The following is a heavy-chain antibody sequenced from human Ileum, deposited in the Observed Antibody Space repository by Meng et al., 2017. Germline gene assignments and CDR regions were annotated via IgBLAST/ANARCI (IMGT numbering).Heavy chain of an antibody. J-gene: IGHJ3*01. V-gene: IGHV3-30*04. CDR2: ISHDARHE. D-gene: IGHD5-18*01. Sequence: GGSLRLSCVASGFTFGLYSMHWVRRAPGKGLEWVAVISHDARHEFYADSGKGRFTISRDNSKNMLYLQLNSLRPEDTGLYYCARIGRGFSYGNGIEDWGQGTMVTVSS. CDR3: ARIGRGFSYGNGIED. CDR1: GFTFGLYS.